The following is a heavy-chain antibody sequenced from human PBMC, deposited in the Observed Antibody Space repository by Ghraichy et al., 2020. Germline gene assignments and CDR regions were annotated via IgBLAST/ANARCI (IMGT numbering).Heavy chain of an antibody. CDR3: ARLQVPGNFDY. J-gene: IGHJ4*02. Sequence: SETRSLTCTVSGGPVSSSDSYWAWLRQPPGKGLEWIANVFYTGEKYYNPSLRSRVTISVDTSNNQFSLNLYSATAPDTAVYYCARLQVPGNFDYWGQGTLVPVSS. V-gene: IGHV4-39*01. D-gene: IGHD4/OR15-4a*01. CDR2: VFYTGEK. CDR1: GGPVSSSDSY.